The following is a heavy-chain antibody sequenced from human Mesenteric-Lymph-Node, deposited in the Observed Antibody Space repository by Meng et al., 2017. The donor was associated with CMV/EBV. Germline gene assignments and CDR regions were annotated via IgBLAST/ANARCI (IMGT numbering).Heavy chain of an antibody. CDR2: IIPILGIA. CDR3: ASKEGYEPANYGMDV. J-gene: IGHJ6*02. D-gene: IGHD6-13*01. Sequence: SGGTFSSYAISWVRQAPGQGLEWMGGIIPILGIANYAQKFQGRVTITADKSTSTAYMELSSLRSEDTAVYYCASKEGYEPANYGMDVWGQGTMVTVSS. CDR1: GGTFSSYA. V-gene: IGHV1-69*10.